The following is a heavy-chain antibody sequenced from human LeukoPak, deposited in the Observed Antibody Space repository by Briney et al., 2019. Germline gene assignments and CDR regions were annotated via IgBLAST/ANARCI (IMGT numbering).Heavy chain of an antibody. Sequence: GRSLRLSCAASGFTFSSYEMNWVRQAPGKGLEWVSYITSGSTIYYADSVKGRFTISRDNAKNSLYLQMNGLRAEDTAVYYCARKYYYDSSGYIDYWGQGTLVTVSS. V-gene: IGHV3-48*03. J-gene: IGHJ4*02. CDR2: ITSGSTI. D-gene: IGHD3-22*01. CDR1: GFTFSSYE. CDR3: ARKYYYDSSGYIDY.